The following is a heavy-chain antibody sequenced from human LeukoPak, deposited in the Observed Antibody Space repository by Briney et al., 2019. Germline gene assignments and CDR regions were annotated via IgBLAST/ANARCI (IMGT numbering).Heavy chain of an antibody. CDR3: ASRILVLAATPFDF. CDR2: VYYSGNT. D-gene: IGHD2-15*01. J-gene: IGHJ4*02. Sequence: SETLSLTCSVSGGSITNTTYYWGWIRQPPGKGLEWIGSVYYSGNTYYNPSLKSRVIISLDTSKNQFSLRLNSVTAADTAVYYCASRILVLAATPFDFWGQGTLVTVSS. V-gene: IGHV4-39*07. CDR1: GGSITNTTYY.